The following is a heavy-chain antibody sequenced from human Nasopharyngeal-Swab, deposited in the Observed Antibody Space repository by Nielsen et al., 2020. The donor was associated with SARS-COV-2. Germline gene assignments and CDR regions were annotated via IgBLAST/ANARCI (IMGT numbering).Heavy chain of an antibody. CDR3: ARFGYSSSWHTYYYYYMDV. CDR2: ISYDGSNK. V-gene: IGHV3-30*03. Sequence: GGSLRLSCVASGFTFSSYGMHWVRQAPGKGLEWVAVISYDGSNKYYADSVKGRFTISRDNSKNTLYLQMNSLRAEDTAVYYCARFGYSSSWHTYYYYYMDVWGKGTTVTVSS. D-gene: IGHD6-13*01. J-gene: IGHJ6*03. CDR1: GFTFSSYG.